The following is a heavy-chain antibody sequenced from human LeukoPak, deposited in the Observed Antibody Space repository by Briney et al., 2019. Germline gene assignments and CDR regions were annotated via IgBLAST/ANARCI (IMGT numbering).Heavy chain of an antibody. J-gene: IGHJ6*03. D-gene: IGHD2-2*01. Sequence: ASVKVSCKASGYTFTSYGISWVRQAPGQGLEWMGWISAYNGNTNYAQKLQGRVTMTTDTSTSTAYMELRSLRSDDTAVYYCARGPLNCSSTSCYRLDYYYMDVWGKGTTVTVSS. CDR2: ISAYNGNT. CDR1: GYTFTSYG. CDR3: ARGPLNCSSTSCYRLDYYYMDV. V-gene: IGHV1-18*01.